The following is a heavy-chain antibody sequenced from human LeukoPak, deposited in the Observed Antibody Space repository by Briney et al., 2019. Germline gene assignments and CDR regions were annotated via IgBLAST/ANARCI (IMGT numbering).Heavy chain of an antibody. CDR2: INPNSGGT. D-gene: IGHD3-9*01. CDR3: ARATAAYDISY. J-gene: IGHJ4*02. V-gene: IGHV1-2*02. Sequence: ASVKVSCKASGYTFTSYDINWVRQATGQGLEWMGWINPNSGGTNYAQKFQGRVTMTRDTSISTAYMELSRLRSDDTAVYYCARATAAYDISYWGQGTLVTVSS. CDR1: GYTFTSYD.